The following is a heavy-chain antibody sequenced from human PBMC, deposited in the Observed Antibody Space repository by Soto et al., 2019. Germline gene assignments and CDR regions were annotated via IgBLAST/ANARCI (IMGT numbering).Heavy chain of an antibody. CDR1: GYTFTGYY. CDR2: INPNSGGT. J-gene: IGHJ4*02. Sequence: ASVKVSCKASGYTFTGYYMHWVRQAPGQGLEWMGWINPNSGGTNYAQKFQGWVTMTRDTSISTAYMELSRLRSDDTAVYYCARGYYGESLYFDYWGQGTLVTVSS. D-gene: IGHD4-17*01. CDR3: ARGYYGESLYFDY. V-gene: IGHV1-2*04.